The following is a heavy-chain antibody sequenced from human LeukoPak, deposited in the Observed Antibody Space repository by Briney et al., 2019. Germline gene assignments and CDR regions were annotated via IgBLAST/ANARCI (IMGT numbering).Heavy chain of an antibody. V-gene: IGHV3-21*01. CDR3: ARDFIAGASGYYFDY. Sequence: GGSLRLSCAPSVFTFSRYSMNSGRQAPGKGLEWVSSISSSSSYIYYADSVKGRFTISRDNAKNSLYLQMNSLRAEDTAVYYCARDFIAGASGYYFDYWGQGTLVTVSS. J-gene: IGHJ4*02. CDR1: VFTFSRYS. CDR2: ISSSSSYI. D-gene: IGHD6-19*01.